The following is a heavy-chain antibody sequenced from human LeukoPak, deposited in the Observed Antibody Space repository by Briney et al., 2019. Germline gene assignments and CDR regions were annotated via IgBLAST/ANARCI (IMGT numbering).Heavy chain of an antibody. CDR1: GGSISSYY. CDR3: ARTTYYYGSGSYSFDY. V-gene: IGHV4-59*01. J-gene: IGHJ4*02. CDR2: IYYSGST. Sequence: PSETLSLTCTVSGGSISSYYWSWIRQPAGKGLEWIGYIYYSGSTNYNPSLKSRVTISVDTSKNQFSLKLSSVTAADTAVYYCARTTYYYGSGSYSFDYWGQGTLVTVSS. D-gene: IGHD3-10*01.